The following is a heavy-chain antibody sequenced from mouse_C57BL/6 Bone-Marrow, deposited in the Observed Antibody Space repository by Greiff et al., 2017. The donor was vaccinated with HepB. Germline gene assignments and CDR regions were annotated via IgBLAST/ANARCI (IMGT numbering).Heavy chain of an antibody. V-gene: IGHV10-1*01. CDR2: IRSKSNNYAT. J-gene: IGHJ4*01. CDR3: VHNYDAMDY. Sequence: EVKLMESGGGLVQPKGSLKLSCAASGFSFNTYAMNWVRQAPGKGLEWVARIRSKSNNYATYYADSVKDRFTISRDDSESMLYLQMNNLKTEDTAMYYCVHNYDAMDYWGQGTSVTVSS. D-gene: IGHD1-3*01. CDR1: GFSFNTYA.